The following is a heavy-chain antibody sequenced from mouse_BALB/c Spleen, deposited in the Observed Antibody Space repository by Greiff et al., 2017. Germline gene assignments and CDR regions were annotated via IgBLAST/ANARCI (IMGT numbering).Heavy chain of an antibody. CDR1: GFNIKDTY. CDR3: ANWDGRYFDV. V-gene: IGHV14-3*02. D-gene: IGHD4-1*01. CDR2: IDPANGNT. Sequence: EVQLQQSGAELVKPGASVKLSCTASGFNIKDTYMHWVKQRPEQGLEWIGRIDPANGNTKYDPKFQGKATITAVTSSNTAYLQLSSLTSEDTAVYYCANWDGRYFDVWGAGTTVTVSS. J-gene: IGHJ1*01.